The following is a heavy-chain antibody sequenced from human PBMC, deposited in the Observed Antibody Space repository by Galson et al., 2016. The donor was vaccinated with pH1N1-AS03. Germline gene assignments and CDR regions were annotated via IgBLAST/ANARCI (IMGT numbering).Heavy chain of an antibody. D-gene: IGHD3-10*01. CDR3: ARGGVFFSGSGSYHN. V-gene: IGHV4-34*01. CDR1: GGSFSGYY. CDR2: IHHSGSTT. J-gene: IGHJ4*02. Sequence: SETLSLTCTVYGGSFSGYYWSWIRQPPGKGLEWIGEIHHSGSTTNYSPSLKSRVTISVDTSQKQFSLKLTSVTAADPAVYFCARGGVFFSGSGSYHNWGQGTLVIVSS.